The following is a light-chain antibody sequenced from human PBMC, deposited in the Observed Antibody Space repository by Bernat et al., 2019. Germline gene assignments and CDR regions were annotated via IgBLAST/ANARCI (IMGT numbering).Light chain of an antibody. Sequence: EIVLTQSPGTLSLSPGERVTLSCRASQNVRGTYFAWYQHKPGQAPELLVYATSNRATGIPDRFSGSGSGTDFTLTISRLEPEDFAVYYCQQYDASPWTFGQGTKVEIK. V-gene: IGKV3-20*01. CDR1: QNVRGTY. CDR3: QQYDASPWT. CDR2: ATS. J-gene: IGKJ1*01.